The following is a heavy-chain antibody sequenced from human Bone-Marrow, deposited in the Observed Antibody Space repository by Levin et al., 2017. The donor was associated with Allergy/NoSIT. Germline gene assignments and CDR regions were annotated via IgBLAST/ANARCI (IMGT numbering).Heavy chain of an antibody. CDR2: INPDNGNA. CDR3: ARDSEYVWGSYYVY. J-gene: IGHJ4*02. CDR1: GYKFTTYT. D-gene: IGHD3-16*01. Sequence: GESLKISCKASGYKFTTYTIHWVRQAPGQRLEWMGWINPDNGNAKYPQKFQGRVTITRDTSASTVHMELSSLRSEDTAVYYCARDSEYVWGSYYVYWGQGTLVTVSS. V-gene: IGHV1-3*01.